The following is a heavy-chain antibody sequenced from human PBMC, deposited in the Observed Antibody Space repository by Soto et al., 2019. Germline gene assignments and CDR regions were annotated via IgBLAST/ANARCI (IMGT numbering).Heavy chain of an antibody. J-gene: IGHJ4*02. V-gene: IGHV3-30-3*01. Sequence: GGSLRLSCAGSGFTFSDYAMYWVRQAPGKGLEWVAVISYDGSTKFDADSVKGRFTISRDNSKNTLYLQMNSLRTDDTAVYYCGRGSPVDYWGQGIQVTVSP. CDR1: GFTFSDYA. CDR2: ISYDGSTK. CDR3: GRGSPVDY.